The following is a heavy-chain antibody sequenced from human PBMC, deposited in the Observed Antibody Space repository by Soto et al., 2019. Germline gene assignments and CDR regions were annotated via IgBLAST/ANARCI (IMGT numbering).Heavy chain of an antibody. CDR2: IIPILGIA. CDR1: GGTFSSYT. J-gene: IGHJ1*01. V-gene: IGHV1-69*02. CDR3: ASSYGSSAPH. Sequence: QVQLVQSGAEVKKPGSSVKVSCKASGGTFSSYTISWVRQAPGQGLEWMGRIIPILGIANYAQKFQGRVTITADKSTSTAYMELSSLRSEDPAVSYCASSYGSSAPHWGHGTLVTVSS. D-gene: IGHD6-13*01.